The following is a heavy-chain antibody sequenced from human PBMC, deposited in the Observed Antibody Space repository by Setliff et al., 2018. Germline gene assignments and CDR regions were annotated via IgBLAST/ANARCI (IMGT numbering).Heavy chain of an antibody. Sequence: GESLKISCQGSGYTFSNYWIGWVRQMPGKGLEWVGVIYPGDSDTRYSPSFKGQVTISADKSISTAYLQWSSLEASDTAVYYCVRQDILTSYYMFDYWGQGTLVTVSS. CDR3: VRQDILTSYYMFDY. CDR1: GYTFSNYW. D-gene: IGHD3-9*01. J-gene: IGHJ4*02. V-gene: IGHV5-51*01. CDR2: IYPGDSDT.